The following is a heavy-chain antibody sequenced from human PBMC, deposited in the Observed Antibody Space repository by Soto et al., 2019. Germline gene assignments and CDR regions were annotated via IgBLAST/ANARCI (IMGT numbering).Heavy chain of an antibody. J-gene: IGHJ6*02. CDR3: AKGPAIVLVPAAMNYYYGMDV. V-gene: IGHV3-30*18. CDR1: GFTFSSYG. Sequence: QVQLVESGGGVVQPGRSLRLSCAASGFTFSSYGMHWVRQAPGKGLEWVAVISYDGSNKYYADSVKGRFTISRDNSKNXXXLXXNRLRAEDTAVYYCAKGPAIVLVPAAMNYYYGMDVWGQGTTVTVSS. CDR2: ISYDGSNK. D-gene: IGHD2-2*01.